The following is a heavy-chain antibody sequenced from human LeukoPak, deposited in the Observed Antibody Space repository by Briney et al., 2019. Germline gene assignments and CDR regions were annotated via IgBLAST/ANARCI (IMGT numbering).Heavy chain of an antibody. V-gene: IGHV1-46*01. CDR3: AGEQRGGLSANLGGLFASYYTYYYMDV. D-gene: IGHD3-16*01. CDR2: INPSDGAT. CDR1: GFTFTMYY. Sequence: ASVKVSCKASGFTFTMYYFHWVRQAPGQGLEWMGMINPSDGATTYAQRFQGRATMTRDMSTTTVYMDLRSLRSEDTAVYFCAGEQRGGLSANLGGLFASYYTYYYMDVWGRGTTVTV. J-gene: IGHJ6*03.